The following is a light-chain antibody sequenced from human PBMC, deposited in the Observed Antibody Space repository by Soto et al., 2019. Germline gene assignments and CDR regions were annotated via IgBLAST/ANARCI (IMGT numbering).Light chain of an antibody. J-gene: IGLJ2*01. V-gene: IGLV2-14*03. CDR1: RSDIGAYNF. CDR2: DVS. CDR3: TSWTTSTTMI. Sequence: QSALTQPASVSGSPGQSITITCTGTRSDIGAYNFVSWYQQHQGEVPKPMLYDVSIRPSGVSNRFSGSKSGNTASLTISGLQAEYEADYYCTSWTTSTTMIFGGGTKLTVL.